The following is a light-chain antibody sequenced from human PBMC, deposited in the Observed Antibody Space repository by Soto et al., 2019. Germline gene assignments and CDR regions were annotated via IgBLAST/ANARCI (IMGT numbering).Light chain of an antibody. CDR1: QSISSW. CDR3: QQYNSYWWT. V-gene: IGKV1-5*03. Sequence: DIQMTXSPSTLSAXXXXXXTITCRASQSISSWLAWYQQKPGKAPKLLIYKASSLESGVPSRFSGSGSGTEFTLTISSLQPDDFATYYCQQYNSYWWTFGQGTNVEIK. J-gene: IGKJ1*01. CDR2: KAS.